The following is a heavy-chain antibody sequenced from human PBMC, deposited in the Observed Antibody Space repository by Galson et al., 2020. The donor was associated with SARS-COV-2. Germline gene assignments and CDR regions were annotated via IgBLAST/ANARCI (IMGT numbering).Heavy chain of an antibody. Sequence: ASVKVSCKASGYTFTGYYMHWVRQAPGQGLEWMGWINPNSGGTNYAQNFQGRVTMTRDTSISTAYMELSRLRSDDTAVYYCARDLGYYYDSSGYPLDAFDIWGQGTMVTVSS. V-gene: IGHV1-2*02. CDR1: GYTFTGYY. CDR2: INPNSGGT. D-gene: IGHD3-22*01. CDR3: ARDLGYYYDSSGYPLDAFDI. J-gene: IGHJ3*02.